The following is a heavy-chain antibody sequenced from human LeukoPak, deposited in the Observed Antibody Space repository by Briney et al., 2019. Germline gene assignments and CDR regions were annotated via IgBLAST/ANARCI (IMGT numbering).Heavy chain of an antibody. CDR1: GFTFSSYA. J-gene: IGHJ4*02. CDR2: ISYDGSNK. CDR3: ARGRGSYYGEDLTPDFDY. Sequence: GRSLRLSCAASGFTFSSYAMHWVRQAPGKGLEWVAVISYDGSNKYYADSVKGRFTISRDNSKNTLYLQMNSLRAEDTAVYYCARGRGSYYGEDLTPDFDYWGQGTLVTVSS. D-gene: IGHD1-26*01. V-gene: IGHV3-30-3*01.